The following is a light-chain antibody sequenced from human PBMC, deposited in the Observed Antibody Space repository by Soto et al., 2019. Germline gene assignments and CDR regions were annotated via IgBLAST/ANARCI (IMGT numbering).Light chain of an antibody. Sequence: EIVLTQSPATLSLSPGERATLSCRASQSVSSYLAWYQQKPGQAPRLLIYDASNRATGIPARFSGRGSVTDLNLPISSLELEAFAVYYCQRRSNWPWTFGQGTNVEMK. V-gene: IGKV3-11*01. CDR3: QRRSNWPWT. CDR1: QSVSSY. CDR2: DAS. J-gene: IGKJ1*01.